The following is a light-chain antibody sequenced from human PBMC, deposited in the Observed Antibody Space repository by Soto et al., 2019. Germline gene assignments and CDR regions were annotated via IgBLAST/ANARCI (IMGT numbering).Light chain of an antibody. J-gene: IGLJ1*01. Sequence: QAVVTQPPSASGAPGQRVTISCTGSSSNIGAGSYVHWYQQLPGTAPKLLIYANNDRPSGVPDRFSGSKSGTSASLAITGLQAEDEADYYCQSYDSSLSGFYVFGTGTKLTVL. CDR1: SSNIGAGSY. CDR2: ANN. CDR3: QSYDSSLSGFYV. V-gene: IGLV1-40*01.